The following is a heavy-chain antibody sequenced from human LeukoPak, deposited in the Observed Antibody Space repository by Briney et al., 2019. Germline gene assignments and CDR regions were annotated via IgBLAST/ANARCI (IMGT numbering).Heavy chain of an antibody. CDR1: GGSISSGDYY. CDR3: ARETTGGGDEGHAFDI. D-gene: IGHD2-21*02. CDR2: IYYSGST. J-gene: IGHJ3*02. V-gene: IGHV4-30-4*01. Sequence: PSETLSLTCTVSGGSISSGDYYWSWIRQPPGKGPEWIGYIYYSGSTYYNPSLKSRVTISVDTSKNQFSLKLSSVTAADTAVYYCARETTGGGDEGHAFDIWGQGTMVTVSS.